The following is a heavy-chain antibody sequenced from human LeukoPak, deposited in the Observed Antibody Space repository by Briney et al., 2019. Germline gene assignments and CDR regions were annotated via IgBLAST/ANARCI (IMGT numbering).Heavy chain of an antibody. CDR3: ASPGVSGGPWYFDL. D-gene: IGHD2-15*01. J-gene: IGHJ2*01. CDR2: IIPIFGTA. V-gene: IGHV1-69*13. CDR1: GGTFSSYA. Sequence: SVKVSCKASGGTFSSYAISWVRQAPGQGLEWMGGIIPIFGTANYAQKFQGRVTITADESTSTAYMELSSLRSEDTAVYYCASPGVSGGPWYFDLWGRGTLVTVSS.